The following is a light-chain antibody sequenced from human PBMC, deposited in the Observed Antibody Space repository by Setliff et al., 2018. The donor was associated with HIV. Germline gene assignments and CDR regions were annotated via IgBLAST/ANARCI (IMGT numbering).Light chain of an antibody. CDR2: DVT. CDR3: ASYRSPATYV. Sequence: QSALTQPASVSGSPGQSITISCIGTSSDVGGYDFVSWYQQRPDKAPKLIIFDVTERPSGVSHRFSGSKSGNTASLPISGLQTEDEGDYFCASYRSPATYVFGIGTKGTVL. V-gene: IGLV2-14*03. CDR1: SSDVGGYDF. J-gene: IGLJ1*01.